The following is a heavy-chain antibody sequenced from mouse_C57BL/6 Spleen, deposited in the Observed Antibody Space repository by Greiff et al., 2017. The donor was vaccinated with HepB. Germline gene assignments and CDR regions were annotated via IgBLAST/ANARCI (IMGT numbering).Heavy chain of an antibody. CDR2: ISDGGSYT. J-gene: IGHJ4*01. CDR3: ARDITTVERAMDY. D-gene: IGHD1-1*01. V-gene: IGHV5-4*01. CDR1: GFTFSSYA. Sequence: EVQVVESGGGLVKPGGSLKLSCAASGFTFSSYAMSWVRQTPEKRLEWVATISDGGSYTYYPDNVKGRFTISRDNAKNNLYLQMSHLKSEDTAMYYCARDITTVERAMDYWGQGTSVTVSS.